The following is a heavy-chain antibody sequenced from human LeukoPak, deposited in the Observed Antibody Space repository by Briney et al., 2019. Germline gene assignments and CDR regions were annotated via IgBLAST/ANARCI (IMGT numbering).Heavy chain of an antibody. V-gene: IGHV1-18*01. Sequence: ASVKVSCKASGYTFTSYGISWVRQAPGQGLEWMGWISAYNGNTNYAQKLQGRVTMTTDTSTSTAHMELRSLRSDDTAVYYCARDRYSSSWYGDYWGQGTLVTVSS. CDR3: ARDRYSSSWYGDY. CDR2: ISAYNGNT. D-gene: IGHD6-13*01. CDR1: GYTFTSYG. J-gene: IGHJ4*02.